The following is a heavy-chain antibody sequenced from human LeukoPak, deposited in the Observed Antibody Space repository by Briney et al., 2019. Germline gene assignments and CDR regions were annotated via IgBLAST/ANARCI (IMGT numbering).Heavy chain of an antibody. J-gene: IGHJ4*02. CDR1: GDSVSSKSVS. D-gene: IGHD3-16*01. CDR2: THYRSTWNT. CDR3: VRDFNWAFDY. V-gene: IGHV6-1*01. Sequence: SQTLSLTCAISGDSVSSKSVSWSWMRQSPSRGLEYLGRTHYRSTWNTFYSLSVEGRITINANTSRNEVSLRLSSVTPEDTALYYCVRDFNWAFDYWGQGTLVTVSS.